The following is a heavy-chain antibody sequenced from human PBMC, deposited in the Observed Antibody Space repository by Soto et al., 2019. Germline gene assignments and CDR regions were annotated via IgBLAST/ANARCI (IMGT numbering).Heavy chain of an antibody. Sequence: QLQLQESGPGLVKPSETLSLTCTVSGGSISSSSYYWGWIRQPPGKGLEWIGSIYYSGSTYYNPSLKSRLTISVDTSKNQFSLKLSSVTAADTAVYYCARLDYYDSSGYYLAFGAFDIWGQGTMVTVSS. CDR2: IYYSGST. J-gene: IGHJ3*02. CDR3: ARLDYYDSSGYYLAFGAFDI. CDR1: GGSISSSSYY. D-gene: IGHD3-22*01. V-gene: IGHV4-39*01.